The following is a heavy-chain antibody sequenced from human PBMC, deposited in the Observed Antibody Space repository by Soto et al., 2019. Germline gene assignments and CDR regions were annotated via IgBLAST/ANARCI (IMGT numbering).Heavy chain of an antibody. V-gene: IGHV1-58*01. CDR1: GFTFTSSA. CDR2: IVVGSGNT. CDR3: AADGGYYDSSGSEYFQH. Sequence: QMQLVQSGPEVKKPGTSVKVSCKASGFTFTSSAVQWVRQARGQRLEWIGWIVVGSGNTNYAQKFQERVTITRDMSTSTAYMELSSLRSEDTAVYYCAADGGYYDSSGSEYFQHWGQAPWSPSPQ. D-gene: IGHD3-22*01. J-gene: IGHJ1*01.